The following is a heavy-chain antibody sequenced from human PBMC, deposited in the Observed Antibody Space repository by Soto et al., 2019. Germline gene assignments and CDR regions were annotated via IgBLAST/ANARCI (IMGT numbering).Heavy chain of an antibody. CDR1: GYTFAAYT. J-gene: IGHJ4*02. Sequence: ASVKVSCKASGYTFAAYTMHWVRQAPGQRLEWMGWIKSGNGNTKYSQEFQGRVTITWDTSARTAYMELSRLRSEDTAVYYCARTYCSGGNCYSGVDYWGQGTMLTVYS. D-gene: IGHD2-15*01. CDR2: IKSGNGNT. V-gene: IGHV1-3*03. CDR3: ARTYCSGGNCYSGVDY.